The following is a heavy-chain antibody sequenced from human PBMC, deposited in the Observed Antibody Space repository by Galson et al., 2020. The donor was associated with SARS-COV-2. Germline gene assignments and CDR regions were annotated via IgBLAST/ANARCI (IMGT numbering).Heavy chain of an antibody. CDR2: NSAYNGTT. CDR3: AGDTYYDTLTGYAYYVYVYV. V-gene: IGHV1-18*04. CDR1: GYTFNSYS. Sequence: NTSCKSSGYTFNSYSISWLRQPPGQGLAWMGWNSAYNGTTNYAQKLQGTVTMTTDTSTTTAYMELRSLRSDNTAVYYCAGDTYYDTLTGYAYYVYVYVWGKGGTFIFS. D-gene: IGHD3-9*01. J-gene: IGHJ6*03.